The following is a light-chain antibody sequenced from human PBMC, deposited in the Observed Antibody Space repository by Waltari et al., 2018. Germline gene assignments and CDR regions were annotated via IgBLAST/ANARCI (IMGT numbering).Light chain of an antibody. J-gene: IGKJ1*01. CDR2: SAS. V-gene: IGKV1-39*01. CDR3: QETYTPPWT. Sequence: DIQMTQSPLSLSASVGDRVTVTCRASQSVSTHLNWYQHKPGKAPELLVYSASFLETGVPSRFSAGGSGTDFNFTITAVQPEDFATYYCQETYTPPWTFALGPGWKS. CDR1: QSVSTH.